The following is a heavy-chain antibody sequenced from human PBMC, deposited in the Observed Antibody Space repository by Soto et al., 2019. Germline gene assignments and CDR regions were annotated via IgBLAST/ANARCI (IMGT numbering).Heavy chain of an antibody. V-gene: IGHV4-30-2*01. D-gene: IGHD3-22*01. J-gene: IGHJ4*02. CDR1: GGCMSSGGYS. CDR2: IYHSGSN. CDR3: ARVNYYDSSGYLDY. Sequence: PRSLTSDVSGGCMSSGGYSWSWIRQPPGKGLEWIGYIYHSGSNYYNPSLKSRVTISVDRSKKQFSLKLRSVTAADTAVYYCARVNYYDSSGYLDYWGQGTLVTVSS.